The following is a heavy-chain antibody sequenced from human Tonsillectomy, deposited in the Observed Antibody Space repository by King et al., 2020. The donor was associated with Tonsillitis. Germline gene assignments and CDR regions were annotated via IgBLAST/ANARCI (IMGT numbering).Heavy chain of an antibody. V-gene: IGHV3-53*01. CDR3: ARSGGSYCY. CDR2: FYCGGST. CDR1: GFTVSSNY. Sequence: VQLVESGGGLIQPGGSLRLSCAASGFTVSSNYMSRVPQAPGQGREGGSVFYCGGSTYYADSVKGRFTLSRDNSKNTRYLQMNSLRAEDTAVYYGARSGGSYCYWGQGTLVTVSS. J-gene: IGHJ4*02. D-gene: IGHD1-26*01.